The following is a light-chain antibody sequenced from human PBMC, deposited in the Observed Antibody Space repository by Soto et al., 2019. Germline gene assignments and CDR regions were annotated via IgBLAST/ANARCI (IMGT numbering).Light chain of an antibody. Sequence: EIVLTQSPGTLSLSPGEKATLSCRASQSVSDSYLAWHQQKPGQAPRLLISGASSKATGIPDRFSGSGSGTVFTLTISRLEPEDFAVYYCQQYGSSPSTFGEGTKLEIK. V-gene: IGKV3-20*01. J-gene: IGKJ2*01. CDR3: QQYGSSPST. CDR1: QSVSDSY. CDR2: GAS.